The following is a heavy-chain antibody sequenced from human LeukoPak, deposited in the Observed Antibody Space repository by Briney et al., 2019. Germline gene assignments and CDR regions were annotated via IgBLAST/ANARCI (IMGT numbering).Heavy chain of an antibody. Sequence: GGSLRLSCAASGFTVSSNYMSWVRQAPGKGLEWVPVIFSGGNIYYADSVKGRLTISRDNTKNMLYLQMNSLRAEDTAVYFCAGGYYSSYYYGMDVWGQGTTVTVSS. CDR1: GFTVSSNY. V-gene: IGHV3-53*01. CDR3: AGGYYSSYYYGMDV. D-gene: IGHD3-22*01. CDR2: IFSGGNI. J-gene: IGHJ6*02.